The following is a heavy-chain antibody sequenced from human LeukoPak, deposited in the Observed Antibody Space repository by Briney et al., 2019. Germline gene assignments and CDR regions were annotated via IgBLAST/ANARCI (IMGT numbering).Heavy chain of an antibody. D-gene: IGHD3-10*01. Sequence: SETLSLTCAVYGGSFSGYYWSWIRQPPGKGLEWIGEINHSGSTNYNPSLKSRVTISVDTSKNQFSLKLSSVTAADTAVYYCARRRITMVRGVIPGLSARHSYYYYYYMDVWGKGTTVTISS. CDR3: ARRRITMVRGVIPGLSARHSYYYYYYMDV. CDR1: GGSFSGYY. V-gene: IGHV4-34*01. J-gene: IGHJ6*03. CDR2: INHSGST.